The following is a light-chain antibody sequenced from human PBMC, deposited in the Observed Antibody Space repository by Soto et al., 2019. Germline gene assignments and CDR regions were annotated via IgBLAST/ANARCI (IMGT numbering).Light chain of an antibody. Sequence: EIVLTQSPGTLSLSPGESATLSCRASQSVSNSYLAWFQQKPGQAPRLLIYGASSRATGIPDRFSGSGSGTDFTLIISRLETEDIAVYYCQQYGSSPRTVGQGTKVDIK. J-gene: IGKJ1*01. CDR2: GAS. V-gene: IGKV3-20*01. CDR1: QSVSNSY. CDR3: QQYGSSPRT.